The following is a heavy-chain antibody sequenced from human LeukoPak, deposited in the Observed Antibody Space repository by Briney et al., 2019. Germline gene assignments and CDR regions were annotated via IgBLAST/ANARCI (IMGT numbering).Heavy chain of an antibody. Sequence: SETLSLTCTVSGGSISSSSYYWGWIRQPPGKGLEWIGSIYYSGSTYYNSSLQSRITISVDTSKNQFSLKLTSVTAADTAVYYCASDRSGLSFCFWGQETLVTVSS. CDR1: GGSISSSSYY. CDR3: ASDRSGLSFCF. V-gene: IGHV4-39*01. J-gene: IGHJ4*02. CDR2: IYYSGST. D-gene: IGHD3-22*01.